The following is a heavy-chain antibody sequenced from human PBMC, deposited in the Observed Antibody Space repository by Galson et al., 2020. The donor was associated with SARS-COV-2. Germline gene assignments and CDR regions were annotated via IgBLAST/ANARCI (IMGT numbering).Heavy chain of an antibody. D-gene: IGHD6-19*01. V-gene: IGHV3-7*01. J-gene: IGHJ4*02. CDR3: SREGWQGGY. Sequence: GGALKRTCEVSGFTFNDFWKSWFRQAPGKVLEWVANIKGDGSETNYADFVKGRFSISRDNAANSLYLQMNSLRVEDSAVYYCSREGWQGGYWGQGTRVTVSS. CDR2: IKGDGSET. CDR1: GFTFNDFW.